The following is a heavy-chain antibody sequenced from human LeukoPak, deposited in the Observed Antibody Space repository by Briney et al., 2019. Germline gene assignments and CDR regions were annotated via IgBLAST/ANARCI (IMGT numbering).Heavy chain of an antibody. J-gene: IGHJ6*02. CDR1: GFTVSSNY. Sequence: GGSLRLSCAASGFTVSSNYMSWVRQAPGKGLEWVSVIYSGGSTYYADSVKGRFTISRDNSKDTLYLQMNSLRAEDTAVYYCARDRGLLLWFGESSGYYGMDVWGQGTTVTVSS. CDR2: IYSGGST. V-gene: IGHV3-66*01. CDR3: ARDRGLLLWFGESSGYYGMDV. D-gene: IGHD3-10*01.